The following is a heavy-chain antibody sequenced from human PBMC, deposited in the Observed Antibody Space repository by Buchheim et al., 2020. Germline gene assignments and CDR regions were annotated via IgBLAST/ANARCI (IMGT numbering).Heavy chain of an antibody. CDR3: ARIGKDSSGYYYFDY. Sequence: QVQLVESGGGVVQPGRSLRLSCAASGFTFSSYAMHWVRQAPGKGLEWVAAISYDGSNKYYADSVKGRFTISRDNSKNTLYLQMNSLRAEDTAVYYCARIGKDSSGYYYFDYWGQGTL. CDR1: GFTFSSYA. J-gene: IGHJ4*02. CDR2: ISYDGSNK. V-gene: IGHV3-30*04. D-gene: IGHD3-22*01.